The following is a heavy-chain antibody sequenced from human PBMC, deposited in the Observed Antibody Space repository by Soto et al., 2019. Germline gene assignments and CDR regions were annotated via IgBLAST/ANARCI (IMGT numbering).Heavy chain of an antibody. CDR2: ISWNSGSI. CDR1: GFTFDDYA. V-gene: IGHV3-9*01. Sequence: GGSLRLSCAASGFTFDDYAMHWVRQAPGKGLEWVSGISWNSGSIGYADSVKGRFTISRDNAKNSLYLQMNSLRAEDTALYYCTKAEGEGIVGAPLFDYWGQGTLVTVSS. CDR3: TKAEGEGIVGAPLFDY. J-gene: IGHJ4*02. D-gene: IGHD1-26*01.